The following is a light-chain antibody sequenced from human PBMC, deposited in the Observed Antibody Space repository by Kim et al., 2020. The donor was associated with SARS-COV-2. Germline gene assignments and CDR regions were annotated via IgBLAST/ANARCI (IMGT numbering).Light chain of an antibody. J-gene: IGLJ3*02. CDR2: DND. CDR3: GTWDSRLRVVV. V-gene: IGLV1-51*01. CDR1: SSNIGNNY. Sequence: GRTVTISCSGSSSNIGNNYVSWYQQLPPTAPKLLIYDNDKRPSGIPDRFTGSQSGTTATLAITGLQTGDEADYYCGTWDSRLRVVVFGGGTQLTVL.